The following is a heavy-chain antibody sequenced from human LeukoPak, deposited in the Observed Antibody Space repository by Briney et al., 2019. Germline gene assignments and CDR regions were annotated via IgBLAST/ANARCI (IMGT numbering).Heavy chain of an antibody. CDR3: AKSPRSGGSGYFDY. CDR2: ISGSGGST. V-gene: IGHV3-23*01. J-gene: IGHJ4*02. D-gene: IGHD2-15*01. CDR1: GFTFSSYA. Sequence: GGSLRLSCAASGFTFSSYAMSWVRQAPGKGLEWVSAISGSGGSTYYADSAKGRFTISRDNSKNTLYLQMNSLRAEDTAVYYCAKSPRSGGSGYFDYWGQGTLVTVSS.